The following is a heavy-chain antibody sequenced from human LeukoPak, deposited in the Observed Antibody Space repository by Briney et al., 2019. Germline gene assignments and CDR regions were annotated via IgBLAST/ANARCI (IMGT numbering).Heavy chain of an antibody. D-gene: IGHD2-2*01. J-gene: IGHJ4*02. Sequence: GGSLRLSCAASGFAFSNAWMRWVRQAPGKGLEWVANIKEDGSGKYYVDSVKGRFTVSRDNAKNSLYLQMNSLRAEDTALYYCVRHDRAEADMSTWGQGTLVTVSS. CDR3: VRHDRAEADMST. V-gene: IGHV3-7*01. CDR2: IKEDGSGK. CDR1: GFAFSNAW.